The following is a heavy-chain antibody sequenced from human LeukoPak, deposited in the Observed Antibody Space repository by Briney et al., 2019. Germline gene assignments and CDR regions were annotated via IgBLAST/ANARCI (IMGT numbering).Heavy chain of an antibody. J-gene: IGHJ4*02. CDR2: ISYSGTT. D-gene: IGHD5-18*01. Sequence: SETLSLTCTVSSASISSSPYYWGWIRQSPGKGLEWIGSISYSGTTYYNPSLKSRVTISVDTSKNHFSLKLSSVTAADTAVYYCARDYQGGYGDKTVDYWGQGTLVTVSS. CDR3: ARDYQGGYGDKTVDY. CDR1: SASISSSPYY. V-gene: IGHV4-39*02.